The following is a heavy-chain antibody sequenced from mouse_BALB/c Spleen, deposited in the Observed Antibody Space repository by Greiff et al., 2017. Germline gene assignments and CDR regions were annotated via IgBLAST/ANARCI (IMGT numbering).Heavy chain of an antibody. CDR3: ARFYGSSYEAMDY. Sequence: DVHLVESGGGLVKPGGSLKLSCAASGFTFSSYAMSWVRQTPEKRLEWVASISSGGSTYYPDSVKGRFTISRDNARNILYLQMSSLRSEDTAMYYCARFYGSSYEAMDYWGQGTSVTVSS. J-gene: IGHJ4*01. D-gene: IGHD1-1*01. CDR2: ISSGGST. V-gene: IGHV5-6-5*01. CDR1: GFTFSSYA.